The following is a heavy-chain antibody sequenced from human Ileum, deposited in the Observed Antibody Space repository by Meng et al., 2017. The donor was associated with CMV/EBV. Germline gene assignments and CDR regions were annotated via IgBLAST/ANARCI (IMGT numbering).Heavy chain of an antibody. CDR3: ARGTPNFGFDY. V-gene: IGHV4-4*02. CDR2: IYRDGTT. Sequence: HVHLQESAPTLVTPSGTLSLTCAVSGDSISSNNCWSWVSLSSGEGLEWIGDIYRDGTTNYNPSRKSRVTMSVDKSKNQFSLRLNSLTAADTAVYYCARGTPNFGFDYWGQGTLVTVSS. CDR1: GDSISSNNC. D-gene: IGHD1-1*01. J-gene: IGHJ4*02.